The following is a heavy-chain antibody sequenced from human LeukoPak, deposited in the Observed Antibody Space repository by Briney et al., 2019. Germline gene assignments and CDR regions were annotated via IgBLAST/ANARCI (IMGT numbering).Heavy chain of an antibody. D-gene: IGHD6-19*01. CDR1: GGSITNYY. V-gene: IGHV4-59*08. J-gene: IGHJ4*02. CDR2: IYYTGAT. CDR3: ARHRSGWNFYY. Sequence: SETLSLTCTVSGGSITNYYWSWIRQPPGKGLEWIGYIYYTGATNYNPSLKSRVTMSVDTSKNRFSLKLSSVTAADTAVYYCARHRSGWNFYYWGQGTLVTVSS.